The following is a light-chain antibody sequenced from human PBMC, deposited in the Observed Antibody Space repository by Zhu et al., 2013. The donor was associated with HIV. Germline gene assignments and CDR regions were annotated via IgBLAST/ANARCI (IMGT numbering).Light chain of an antibody. CDR2: GAS. CDR3: QQYDSSPIT. Sequence: EIVLTQSPGTLSLSPGERATLSCRASQRVSSSYLAWYQQKPGQAPRLLIYGASSRATGIPDRFSGSGSGTDFTLTISRLEPEDFAVYYCQQYDSSPITFGQGTRLEIQ. J-gene: IGKJ5*01. V-gene: IGKV3-20*01. CDR1: QRVSSSY.